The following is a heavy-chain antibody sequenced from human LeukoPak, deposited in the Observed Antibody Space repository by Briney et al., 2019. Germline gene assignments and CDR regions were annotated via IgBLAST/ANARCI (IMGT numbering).Heavy chain of an antibody. D-gene: IGHD2-15*01. CDR1: GGSISSSNW. CDR2: INHSVST. Sequence: SETLSLTCAVSGGSISSSNWWSWVRQPPGKGLEWIGEINHSVSTNYNPSLKSRVTISVDTSKNQFSLELSPVTAADTAVYYCASGRGVVVRDWFDYWGQGTLVTVSS. J-gene: IGHJ4*02. CDR3: ASGRGVVVRDWFDY. V-gene: IGHV4-4*02.